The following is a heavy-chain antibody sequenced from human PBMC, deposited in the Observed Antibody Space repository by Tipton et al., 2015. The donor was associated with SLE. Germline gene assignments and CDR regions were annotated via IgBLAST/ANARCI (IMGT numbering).Heavy chain of an antibody. Sequence: TLSLTCTVSGDSVSNSNYFWGWIRQPPGKGLEWIGSMYYSGTTHYNPSLKSRVTMSVDTSKNHFSLKLSSVTAADTAVYYCARPTGDNFDYWGQGILVTVSS. J-gene: IGHJ4*02. V-gene: IGHV4-39*02. CDR3: ARPTGDNFDY. CDR2: MYYSGTT. D-gene: IGHD7-27*01. CDR1: GDSVSNSNYF.